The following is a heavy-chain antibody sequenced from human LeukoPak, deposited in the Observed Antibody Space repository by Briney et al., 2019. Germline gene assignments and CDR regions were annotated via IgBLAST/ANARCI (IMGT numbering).Heavy chain of an antibody. J-gene: IGHJ4*02. CDR3: ARHGASGYDYFGY. V-gene: IGHV4-39*01. CDR2: IYYSGST. CDR1: GGSISSTSYY. Sequence: PSETLSLTCAVSGGSISSTSYYWGWIRQPPGKGLEWIGSIYYSGSTYYDPSLKSRVTISVDTSKNQFSLKLSSVTAADTAVYYCARHGASGYDYFGYWGQGTLVTVSS. D-gene: IGHD5-12*01.